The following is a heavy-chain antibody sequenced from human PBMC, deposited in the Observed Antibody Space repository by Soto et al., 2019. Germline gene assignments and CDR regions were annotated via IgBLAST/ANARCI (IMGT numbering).Heavy chain of an antibody. D-gene: IGHD6-13*01. V-gene: IGHV1-46*01. CDR2: INPSGGST. CDR3: ARERVAAAGLDY. J-gene: IGHJ4*02. CDR1: GYTFTSYY. Sequence: ASVKVSCKASGYTFTSYYMHWVRQAPGQGLEWMGIINPSGGSTSYAQKFQGRVTTTRDTSTSTVYMELSSLRSEDTAVYYCARERVAAAGLDYWGQGTLVTVSS.